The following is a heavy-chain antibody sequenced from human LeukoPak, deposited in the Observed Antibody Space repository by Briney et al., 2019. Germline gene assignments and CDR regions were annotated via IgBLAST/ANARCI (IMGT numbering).Heavy chain of an antibody. CDR3: LRDKAGSFYGSGGYHYNYNGMDV. Sequence: SETLSLTCTVSNYSINNGYYWGWIRQPPGRGLEWIGSIYHSGFTYSNPSLTSRLTMSIDASKNEFSLRLTSVTAADTAIYYCLRDKAGSFYGSGGYHYNYNGMDVWGQGTAVTVSS. J-gene: IGHJ6*02. V-gene: IGHV4-38-2*02. D-gene: IGHD3-10*01. CDR1: NYSINNGYY. CDR2: IYHSGFT.